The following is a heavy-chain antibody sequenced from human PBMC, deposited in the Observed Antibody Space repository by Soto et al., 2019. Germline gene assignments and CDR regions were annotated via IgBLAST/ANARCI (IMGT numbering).Heavy chain of an antibody. CDR2: ISSSSSYI. CDR3: ATDPLRYHYYYYYYMDV. CDR1: GFTFSSYS. J-gene: IGHJ6*03. V-gene: IGHV3-21*02. Sequence: EVQLVESGGGLVKPGGSLRLSCAASGFTFSSYSMNWVRQDPGKGLEWVSSISSSSSYIYYADSVKGRFTISRDNAKNSLYLQMNSLRAEDTAVYYCATDPLRYHYYYYYYMDVWGKGTTVTVSS. D-gene: IGHD3-9*01.